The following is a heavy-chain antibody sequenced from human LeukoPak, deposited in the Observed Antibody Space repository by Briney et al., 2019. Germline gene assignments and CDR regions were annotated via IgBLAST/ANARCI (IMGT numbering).Heavy chain of an antibody. CDR1: GFTFSTYS. J-gene: IGHJ4*02. V-gene: IGHV3-30*03. CDR3: ARDRAWNYFDY. CDR2: ISNDGSRK. Sequence: GGSLRLSCAASGFTFSTYSMNWVRQAPGKGLEWVAIISNDGSRKYYAHSVEGRFTISRDNSKNTLYLQMDSLRAEDTAVYYCARDRAWNYFDYWGQGTLVTVSS. D-gene: IGHD3-3*01.